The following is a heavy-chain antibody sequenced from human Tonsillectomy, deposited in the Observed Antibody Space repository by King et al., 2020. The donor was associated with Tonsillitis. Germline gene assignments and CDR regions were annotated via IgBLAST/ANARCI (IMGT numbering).Heavy chain of an antibody. Sequence: VQLVESGGGVVQPGGSLRLSCAASGFTFSSYGMHWVRQAPGKGLEWVAFIRYDGSNKYYADSVKGRFTISRDNSKNTLYLQMNSLRAEDTAVYYWAKDLRGVAVAYGNWGQGTLVTVSS. D-gene: IGHD6-19*01. CDR2: IRYDGSNK. J-gene: IGHJ4*02. CDR1: GFTFSSYG. CDR3: AKDLRGVAVAYGN. V-gene: IGHV3-30*02.